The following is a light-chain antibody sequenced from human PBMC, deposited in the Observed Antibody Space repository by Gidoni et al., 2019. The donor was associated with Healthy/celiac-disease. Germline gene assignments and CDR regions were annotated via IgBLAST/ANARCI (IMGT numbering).Light chain of an antibody. V-gene: IGKV2-28*01. CDR1: QSLLHSNGYNY. CDR2: LGS. Sequence: DIVMTQSPLSLLVTPGEPASIPCRSSQSLLHSNGYNYLDWYLQKPGQSPQLLIYLGSNRASGVPDRFSGSGSGTDFTLIISRVEAEDVGVYYCMQALQTPLTFGGGTKVEIK. CDR3: MQALQTPLT. J-gene: IGKJ4*01.